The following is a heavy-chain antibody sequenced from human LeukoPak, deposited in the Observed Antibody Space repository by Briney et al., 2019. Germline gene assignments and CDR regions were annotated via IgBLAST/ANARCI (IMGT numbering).Heavy chain of an antibody. CDR1: GYRFTGYY. V-gene: IGHV1-8*02. CDR2: MNPNSGNT. CDR3: ARFDGRGVSNDY. D-gene: IGHD3-10*01. J-gene: IGHJ4*02. Sequence: ASVKVSCKTSGYRFTGYYMHWVRQAPGQGLEWMGWMNPNSGNTGYAQKFQGRVTMTRNTSISTAYMELSSLRSEDTAVYYCARFDGRGVSNDYWGQGTLVTVSA.